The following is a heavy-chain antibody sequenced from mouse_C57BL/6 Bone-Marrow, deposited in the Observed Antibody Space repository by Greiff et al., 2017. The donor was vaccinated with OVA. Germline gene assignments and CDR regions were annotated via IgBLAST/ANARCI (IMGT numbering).Heavy chain of an antibody. V-gene: IGHV1-64*01. Sequence: VQLQQPGAELVKPGASVKLSCKASGYTFTSYWMHWVKQRPGQGLEWIGMIHPNSGSTNYNEKFKSKATLTVGKSSSTAYMQLSSLTSEDSAVYYCARDDYDVFAYWGQGTLVTVSA. J-gene: IGHJ3*01. CDR3: ARDDYDVFAY. CDR1: GYTFTSYW. D-gene: IGHD2-4*01. CDR2: IHPNSGST.